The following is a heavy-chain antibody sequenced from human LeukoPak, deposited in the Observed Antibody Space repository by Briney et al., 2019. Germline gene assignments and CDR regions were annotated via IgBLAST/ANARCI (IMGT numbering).Heavy chain of an antibody. Sequence: SETLSLTCTVSGGSISSYYWSWIRQPPGKGLEWFGYVSDSGTTNYNPSLKSRVTISVDTSKNQFSLKLSSVTAADTAVYYCASHSSGYQDYYYYYYMDVWGKGTTVTVSS. D-gene: IGHD3-22*01. CDR2: VSDSGTT. J-gene: IGHJ6*03. V-gene: IGHV4-59*01. CDR3: ASHSSGYQDYYYYYYMDV. CDR1: GGSISSYY.